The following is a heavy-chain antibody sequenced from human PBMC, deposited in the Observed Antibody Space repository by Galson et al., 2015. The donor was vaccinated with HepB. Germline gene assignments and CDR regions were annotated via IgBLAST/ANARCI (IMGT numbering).Heavy chain of an antibody. D-gene: IGHD3-9*01. CDR3: ARARVRYFDWLLGYGMDV. CDR2: INPNSGGT. V-gene: IGHV1-2*04. J-gene: IGHJ6*02. CDR1: GYTFTGYY. Sequence: SVKVSCKASGYTFTGYYMHWVRQAPGQGLEWMGWINPNSGGTNYAQKFQGWVTMTRDTSISTAYMELSRLRSDDTAVYYCARARVRYFDWLLGYGMDVWGQGTTVTVSS.